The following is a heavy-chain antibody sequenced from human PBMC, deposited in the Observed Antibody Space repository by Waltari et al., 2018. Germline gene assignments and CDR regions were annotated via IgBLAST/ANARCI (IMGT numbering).Heavy chain of an antibody. J-gene: IGHJ3*02. CDR3: ARRSEIAVAGHDAFDI. CDR2: IYTSGST. D-gene: IGHD6-19*01. Sequence: QVQLQESGPGLVKPSETLSLTCTVSGGSISSYYWSWIRQPAGKGLGWIGRIYTSGSTNYNPSLKSRVTMSVDTSKNQFSLKLSSVTAADTAVYYCARRSEIAVAGHDAFDIWGQGTMVTVSS. CDR1: GGSISSYY. V-gene: IGHV4-4*07.